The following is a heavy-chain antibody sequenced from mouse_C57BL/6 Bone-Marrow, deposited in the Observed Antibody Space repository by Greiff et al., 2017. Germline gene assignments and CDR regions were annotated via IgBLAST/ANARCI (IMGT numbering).Heavy chain of an antibody. CDR3: ARRGDYDPAWFAY. CDR1: GYTFTSYW. J-gene: IGHJ3*01. CDR2: INPSSGYT. Sequence: QVQLKQSGAELAKPGASVKLSCKASGYTFTSYWMHWVKQRPGQGLEWIGYINPSSGYTKYNQKFKDKATLTVDKSSSTAYMQLSSLTSEDSAVYYCARRGDYDPAWFAYWGQGTLVTVSA. V-gene: IGHV1-7*01. D-gene: IGHD2-4*01.